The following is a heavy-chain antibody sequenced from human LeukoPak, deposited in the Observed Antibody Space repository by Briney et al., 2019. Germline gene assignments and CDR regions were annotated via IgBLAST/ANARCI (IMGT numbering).Heavy chain of an antibody. Sequence: GGSLRLSCAASGFAFSSYSMNWVRQAPWKGLECISYIHRSGSPTYYSDSVKGRFTISRDNSKNTLYLQMNSLRAEDTAVYYCATARGSPWYFDLWGRGTLVTVSS. CDR1: GFAFSSYS. CDR2: IHRSGSPT. J-gene: IGHJ2*01. D-gene: IGHD3-16*01. CDR3: ATARGSPWYFDL. V-gene: IGHV3-23*05.